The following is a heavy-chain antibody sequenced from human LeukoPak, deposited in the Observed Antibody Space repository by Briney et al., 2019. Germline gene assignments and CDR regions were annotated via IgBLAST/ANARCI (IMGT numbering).Heavy chain of an antibody. J-gene: IGHJ4*02. CDR2: ISRSSSYI. CDR1: GFTFSSYS. Sequence: GGSLRLSCAASGFTFSSYSMDWVREAPGKGLECVSSISRSSSYIYYADSVKGRFTISRDNAKNSLYLEMNSLRAEDTAVYYCARGLNEIVIVPAATPGLDYWGQGTLVTVSS. V-gene: IGHV3-21*01. CDR3: ARGLNEIVIVPAATPGLDY. D-gene: IGHD2-2*01.